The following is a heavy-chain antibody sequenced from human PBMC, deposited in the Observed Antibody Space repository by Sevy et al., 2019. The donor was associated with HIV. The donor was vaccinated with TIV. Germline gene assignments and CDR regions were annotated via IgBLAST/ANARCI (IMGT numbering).Heavy chain of an antibody. V-gene: IGHV1-2*06. CDR3: ARECGPGGGYYYYYFGLDV. Sequence: ASVKVSCKASGYTFTGSYIHWVRQAPGQGLEWMGRIKPNTGGTDYAQRFQGRITLTRDTSISTAYMESSSLRSDDTAVYYCARECGPGGGYYYYYFGLDVWGQGTTVTVSS. CDR2: IKPNTGGT. D-gene: IGHD3-16*01. CDR1: GYTFTGSY. J-gene: IGHJ6*02.